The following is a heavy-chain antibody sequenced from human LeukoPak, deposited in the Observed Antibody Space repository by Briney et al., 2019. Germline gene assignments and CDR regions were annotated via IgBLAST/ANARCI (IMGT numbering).Heavy chain of an antibody. V-gene: IGHV3-7*02. CDR1: GFTLSSYW. Sequence: GGSLRLSCAASGFTLSSYWMTWVRQAPGKGLEWVANINQDGSEKYYVDSVKGRFTISRDNGKNSLYLQMNSLRDEDTAVYYCVRGDGWFGELLNFDNWGQGTLVTVSS. CDR2: INQDGSEK. J-gene: IGHJ4*02. CDR3: VRGDGWFGELLNFDN. D-gene: IGHD3-10*01.